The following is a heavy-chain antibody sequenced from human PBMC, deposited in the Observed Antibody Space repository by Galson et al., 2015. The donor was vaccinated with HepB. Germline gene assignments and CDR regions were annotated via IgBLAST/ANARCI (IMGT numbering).Heavy chain of an antibody. CDR2: TYYRSKWYN. V-gene: IGHV6-1*01. CDR3: ARDPNWNDEVYFDY. D-gene: IGHD1-1*01. J-gene: IGHJ4*02. Sequence: CAISGDSVSSNSAAWNWIRQSPSRGLEWLGRTYYRSKWYNDYAVSVKSRITINPDTSKNQFSLQLNSVTPEDTAVYYCARDPNWNDEVYFDYWGQGTLVTVSS. CDR1: GDSVSSNSAA.